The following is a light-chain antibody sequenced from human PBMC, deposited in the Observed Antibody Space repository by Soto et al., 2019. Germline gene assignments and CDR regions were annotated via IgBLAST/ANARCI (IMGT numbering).Light chain of an antibody. J-gene: IGLJ3*02. CDR3: TAYTSSNALYMV. Sequence: QSALAQTASVSGSPGQSITISCTGTSSDVGDYNYVSWYQQHPGRAPKLIIYEGTYRPSGVSNRFSGSKSDNTASLTISGLQAEDEADYYCTAYTSSNALYMVFGGGTKVTGL. CDR2: EGT. CDR1: SSDVGDYNY. V-gene: IGLV2-14*01.